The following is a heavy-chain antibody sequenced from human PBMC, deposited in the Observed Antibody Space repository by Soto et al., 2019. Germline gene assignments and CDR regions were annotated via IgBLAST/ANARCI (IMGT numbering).Heavy chain of an antibody. J-gene: IGHJ4*02. CDR1: GFTFSTYW. D-gene: IGHD6-13*01. CDR2: INSDGSST. V-gene: IGHV3-74*01. CDR3: AREYSSSRYFDS. Sequence: EVQLVESGGGLIQPGGSLRLSCAASGFTFSTYWMHWVRQAPGKGLVWVSRINSDGSSTSYADSVKGRFTISRDNAKNTLWLQMNSLRAEDTAVYYCAREYSSSRYFDSWGQGTLVTVSS.